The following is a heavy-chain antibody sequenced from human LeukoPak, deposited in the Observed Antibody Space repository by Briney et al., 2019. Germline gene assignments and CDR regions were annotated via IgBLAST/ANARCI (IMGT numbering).Heavy chain of an antibody. CDR1: GVSFSGYY. CDR3: ARGMWDYYGSGSYDRPFDY. J-gene: IGHJ4*02. CDR2: INHSGST. Sequence: SETLSLTCAVYGVSFSGYYWSWIRQPPGKGLEWIGEINHSGSTNYNPSLKSRVTISVDTSKNQFSLRLSSVTAADTAVYYCARGMWDYYGSGSYDRPFDYWGQGTLVTVSS. D-gene: IGHD3-10*01. V-gene: IGHV4-34*01.